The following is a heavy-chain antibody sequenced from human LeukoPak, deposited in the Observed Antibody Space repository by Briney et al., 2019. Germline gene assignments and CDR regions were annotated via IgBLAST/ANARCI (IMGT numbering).Heavy chain of an antibody. CDR1: GFTFSSYA. CDR3: AKETCTSCYPGYYYYGMDV. J-gene: IGHJ6*02. V-gene: IGHV3-23*01. D-gene: IGHD2-2*01. Sequence: GGSLRLSCAASGFTFSSYAMSWVRQAPGKGLEWGSAISGSGGSTYYADSVKGRVTISRDNSKNTLYLQMNSLRAEDTAVYYCAKETCTSCYPGYYYYGMDVWGQGTTVTVSS. CDR2: ISGSGGST.